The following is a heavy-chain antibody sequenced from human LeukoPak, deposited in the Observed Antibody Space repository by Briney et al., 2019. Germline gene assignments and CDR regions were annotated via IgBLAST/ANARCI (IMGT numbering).Heavy chain of an antibody. Sequence: PGGSLRLPCAASGFTFSSYEMNWVRQAPGKGLEWVSYISSSGSTIYYADSVKGRFTISRDNAKNSLYLQMNSLRAEDTAVYYCARVVENYYYMDVWGKGTTVTVSS. CDR2: ISSSGSTI. CDR3: ARVVENYYYMDV. D-gene: IGHD2-15*01. V-gene: IGHV3-48*03. CDR1: GFTFSSYE. J-gene: IGHJ6*03.